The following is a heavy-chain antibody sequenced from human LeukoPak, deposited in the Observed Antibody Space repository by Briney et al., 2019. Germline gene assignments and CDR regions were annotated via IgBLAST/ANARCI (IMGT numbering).Heavy chain of an antibody. J-gene: IGHJ6*03. CDR1: GGTFSSYA. D-gene: IGHD4-11*01. CDR3: ARVTPDDYRTRFMYYYYYMDV. Sequence: SVKVSCKASGGTFSSYAISWVRQAPGQGREWMGGIIPIFGTANYAQKFQGRVTITADESTSTAYMELSSLRSEDTAVYYCARVTPDDYRTRFMYYYYYMDVWGKGTTVTVSS. CDR2: IIPIFGTA. V-gene: IGHV1-69*01.